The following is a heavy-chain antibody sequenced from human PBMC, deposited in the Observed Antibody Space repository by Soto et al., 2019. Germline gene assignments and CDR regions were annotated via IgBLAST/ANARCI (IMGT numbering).Heavy chain of an antibody. J-gene: IGHJ4*02. CDR1: GYTFTSSG. D-gene: IGHD3-3*01. CDR3: ARDSYYDFWSGRYFDY. V-gene: IGHV1-18*01. CDR2: ISAYNGNT. Sequence: ASVKVSCKASGYTFTSSGVRWGGEAPEQGLEWMGWISAYNGNTNYAQKLQGRVTMTTDTSTSTAYMELRSLRSDDTAVYYCARDSYYDFWSGRYFDYWGQGTLVTVSS.